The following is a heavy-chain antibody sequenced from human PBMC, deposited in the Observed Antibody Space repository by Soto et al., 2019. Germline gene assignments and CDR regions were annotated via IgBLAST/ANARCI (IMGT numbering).Heavy chain of an antibody. D-gene: IGHD4-17*01. CDR3: AYDYGDYRFDY. CDR2: ISSNGGST. J-gene: IGHJ4*02. V-gene: IGHV3-64D*08. CDR1: GFTFSSYA. Sequence: HPGGSLRLSCSASGFTFSSYAMHWVRQAPGKGLEYVSAISSNGGSTYYADSVKGRFTISRDNSKNTLYLQMSSLRAEDTAVYYCAYDYGDYRFDYWGQGTLVTVSS.